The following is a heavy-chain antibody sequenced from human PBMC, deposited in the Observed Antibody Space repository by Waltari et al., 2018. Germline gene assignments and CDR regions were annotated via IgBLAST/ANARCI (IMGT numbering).Heavy chain of an antibody. J-gene: IGHJ6*03. Sequence: QVQLQESGPGLVKPSETLSLTCTVSGGSISSYYWSWIRQPPGKGLEWIGYIYYSGSTNYNPSLKSRVTISVDTSKNQFSLKLSSVTAADTAVYYCAREDYYGAGSYSRRYYYYYMDGWGKGTTVTVSS. CDR3: AREDYYGAGSYSRRYYYYYMDG. CDR1: GGSISSYY. V-gene: IGHV4-59*01. CDR2: IYYSGST. D-gene: IGHD3-10*01.